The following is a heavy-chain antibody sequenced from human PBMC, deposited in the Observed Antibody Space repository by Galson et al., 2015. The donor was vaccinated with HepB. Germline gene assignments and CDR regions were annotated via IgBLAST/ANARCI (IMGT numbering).Heavy chain of an antibody. D-gene: IGHD3-3*02. CDR3: ARDLSLDY. V-gene: IGHV1-18*04. CDR2: ISAYNGNT. Sequence: SCKAFGYTFTSHTFSWVRQAPGQGLEWMGWISAYNGNTNYAQKFQDRVTMTTDTSAGTAYMELRSLRSDDTAVYYCARDLSLDYWGQGTLVTVSS. CDR1: GYTFTSHT. J-gene: IGHJ4*02.